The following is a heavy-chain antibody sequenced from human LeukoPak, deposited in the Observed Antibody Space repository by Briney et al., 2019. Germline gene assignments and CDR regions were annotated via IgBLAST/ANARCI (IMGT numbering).Heavy chain of an antibody. CDR2: IRSKAYGGTT. CDR1: GFTFADYA. D-gene: IGHD2-2*01. Sequence: GGSLRLSCTASGFTFADYAMSWVRQAPGKGLEWVGFIRSKAYGGTTEYAASVKGRFTISRDDSKSIAYLQMNSLKTEDTAVYYCTRDFVVVPAAIDLFDYWGQGTLVTVSS. CDR3: TRDFVVVPAAIDLFDY. V-gene: IGHV3-49*04. J-gene: IGHJ4*02.